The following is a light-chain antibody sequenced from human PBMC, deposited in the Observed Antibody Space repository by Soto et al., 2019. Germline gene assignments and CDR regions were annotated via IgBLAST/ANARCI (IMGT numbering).Light chain of an antibody. Sequence: QAVVTQPPSASGTPGQRVTISCSGSSSNIGSNYVYWYQQLPGTAPKLLIYSNNQRPSGVPDRFSGSKSGTSASLAISGLRSEDEADYYCAAWDDSLSASVVFGGGTKLTVL. J-gene: IGLJ2*01. CDR3: AAWDDSLSASVV. CDR1: SSNIGSNY. V-gene: IGLV1-47*01. CDR2: SNN.